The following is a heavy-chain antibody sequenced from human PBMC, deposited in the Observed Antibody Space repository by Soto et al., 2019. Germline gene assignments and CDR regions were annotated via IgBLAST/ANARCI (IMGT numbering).Heavy chain of an antibody. J-gene: IGHJ4*02. D-gene: IGHD2-8*02. CDR1: GDSVNTHDW. CDR2: ISHNDLK. CDR3: ARRTSSGAIDD. Sequence: SETLSLTCAVSGDSVNTHDWWTWVRQPPGKRPEWIGEISHNDLKNYHPFLKTRLSFSISRDRSSLQFSLSLRSVTATDTAVYFCARRTSSGAIDDWGQGKMVTVSS. V-gene: IGHV4-4*02.